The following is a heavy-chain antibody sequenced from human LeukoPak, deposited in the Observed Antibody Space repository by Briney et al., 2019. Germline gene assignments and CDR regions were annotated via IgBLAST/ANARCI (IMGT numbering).Heavy chain of an antibody. CDR1: GNSFTNYW. V-gene: IGHV5-51*01. J-gene: IGHJ4*02. D-gene: IGHD3-10*01. Sequence: AGESLKISCKGSGNSFTNYWICLVRQMAGKGLEWMGIIYPGDSDTRYSPSFQGQVTISADKFISTAYLQWSSLKASDTAMYYCAYSGTYYNPPFQYWGQGTLVTVSS. CDR2: IYPGDSDT. CDR3: AYSGTYYNPPFQY.